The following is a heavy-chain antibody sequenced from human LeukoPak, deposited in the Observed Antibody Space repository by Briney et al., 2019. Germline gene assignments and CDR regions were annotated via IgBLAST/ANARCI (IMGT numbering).Heavy chain of an antibody. J-gene: IGHJ4*02. V-gene: IGHV2-5*02. CDR1: GFSLSTSGVA. CDR3: ARGPVFDY. CDR2: IYWDDDK. Sequence: SGPTLVKPTQTLTLTCTFSGFSLSTSGVAVGWIRQPPGKALEWLAVIYWDDDKRYNPSLKNRLTITKDASKNQVVLTMTNMDPVDTATYYCARGPVFDYWGQGTLVTVSS.